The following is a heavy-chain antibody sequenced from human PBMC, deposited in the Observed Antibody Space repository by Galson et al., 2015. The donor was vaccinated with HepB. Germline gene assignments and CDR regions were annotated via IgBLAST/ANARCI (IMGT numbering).Heavy chain of an antibody. D-gene: IGHD3-9*01. V-gene: IGHV1-69*04. CDR2: IIPILGIA. CDR3: ARDRRYDILTGRSNFYYSAMDV. CDR1: GDTFSSYA. Sequence: SVKVSCKASGDTFSSYAISWVRQAPGQGLEWMGRIIPILGIANYAQRIRGRVTISADKSTTTAYMELKSLRSEDTAVYFCARDRRYDILTGRSNFYYSAMDVWGQGTAVTVSS. J-gene: IGHJ6*02.